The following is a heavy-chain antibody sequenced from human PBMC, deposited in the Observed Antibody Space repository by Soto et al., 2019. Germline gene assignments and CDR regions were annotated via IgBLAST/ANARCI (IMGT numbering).Heavy chain of an antibody. Sequence: QVQLVQSGAEVKKPGSSVKVSCKASGGTFSSYAISWVQQAPGQGLEWMGGIIPIFGTANYAQKFQGRVTITADESTSTAYMELSSLRSEDTAVYYCATSRGIFGVVYFDYWGQGTLVTVSS. CDR3: ATSRGIFGVVYFDY. J-gene: IGHJ4*02. D-gene: IGHD3-3*01. CDR2: IIPIFGTA. V-gene: IGHV1-69*01. CDR1: GGTFSSYA.